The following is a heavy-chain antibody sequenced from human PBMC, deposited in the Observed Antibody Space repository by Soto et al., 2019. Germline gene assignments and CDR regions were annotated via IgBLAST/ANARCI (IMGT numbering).Heavy chain of an antibody. CDR1: GFTFSDHY. CDR2: SRNRVNSHTT. Sequence: EVQLVESGGGLVQPGGSLRLSCAASGFTFSDHYMDWVRQAPGKGLEWVARSRNRVNSHTTEYAASVKGRFTISRDESQSSIYLQMNSLKIEDTAVYYCTRGLLGGAPSYTFHGMDVWGQGTTVTVSS. D-gene: IGHD1-26*01. J-gene: IGHJ6*01. V-gene: IGHV3-72*01. CDR3: TRGLLGGAPSYTFHGMDV.